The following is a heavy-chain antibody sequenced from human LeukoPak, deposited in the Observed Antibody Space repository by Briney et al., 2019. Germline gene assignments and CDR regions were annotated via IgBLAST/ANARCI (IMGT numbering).Heavy chain of an antibody. CDR2: INPNSGGT. Sequence: ASVKVSCKASGYTFTGYYIHWVRQPPGPGLEWMGWINPNSGGTNYAQKFQGRVTMARDTSISTAYMELSRLRSDDAAMYYCARALRSGSYREFDYWGQGTLVTVSP. CDR1: GYTFTGYY. CDR3: ARALRSGSYREFDY. V-gene: IGHV1-2*02. D-gene: IGHD1-26*01. J-gene: IGHJ4*02.